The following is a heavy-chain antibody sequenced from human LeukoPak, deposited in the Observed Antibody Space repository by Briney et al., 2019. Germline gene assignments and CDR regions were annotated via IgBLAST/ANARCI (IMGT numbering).Heavy chain of an antibody. Sequence: TTSETLSLTCTVSGGSISSSSYYWGWIRQPPGKGLEWIGSIYYSGSTYYNPSLESRVTISVDTSKNQFSLKLSSVTAADTAVYYCARRRDGLFDYWAREPWSPSPQ. CDR3: ARRRDGLFDY. J-gene: IGHJ4*02. D-gene: IGHD5-24*01. CDR2: IYYSGST. V-gene: IGHV4-39*01. CDR1: GGSISSSSYY.